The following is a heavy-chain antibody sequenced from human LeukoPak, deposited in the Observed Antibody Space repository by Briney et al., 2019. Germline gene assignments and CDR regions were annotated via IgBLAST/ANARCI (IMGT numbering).Heavy chain of an antibody. CDR3: ARSLTVMVAFDI. V-gene: IGHV1-8*01. CDR1: GYTFTSYD. J-gene: IGHJ3*02. CDR2: MNPNSGNT. D-gene: IGHD3-10*01. Sequence: GASVKVSCKASGYTFTSYDINWVRQATGQGLEWMGWMNPNSGNTGYAQKFQGRVTMTRNTSISTAYMELSSLRSEDTAVYYCARSLTVMVAFDIWGQGTMVTVSS.